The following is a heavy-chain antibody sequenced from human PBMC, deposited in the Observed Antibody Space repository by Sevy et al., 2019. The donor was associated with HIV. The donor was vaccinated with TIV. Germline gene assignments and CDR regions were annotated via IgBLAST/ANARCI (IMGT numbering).Heavy chain of an antibody. CDR1: GGTFSSYD. D-gene: IGHD3-22*01. J-gene: IGHJ3*02. V-gene: IGHV1-69*06. CDR3: ARVGWDYYDTSGYSGDAFDI. CDR2: IIPIFGTA. Sequence: ASVKVSCKASGGTFSSYDISWVRQAPGQGLEWMGWIIPIFGTANYAQKFQGRVTITADKSTGTAYMELSSLRSEDTAVCYCARVGWDYYDTSGYSGDAFDIWGQGTMVTVSS.